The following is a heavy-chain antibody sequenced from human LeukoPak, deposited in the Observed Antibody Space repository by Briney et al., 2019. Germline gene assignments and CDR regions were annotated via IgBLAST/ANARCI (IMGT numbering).Heavy chain of an antibody. Sequence: PGGSLRLSCAASGFTFSSYWMSWVRQAPGKGLEWVANIKQDGSEKYYVDSVKGRFTMSSDNAKNSVYLQMNSLRAEDTAVYYCASGYYYDSSGPPDYFDYWGQGTLVTVSS. D-gene: IGHD3-22*01. CDR1: GFTFSSYW. CDR3: ASGYYYDSSGPPDYFDY. V-gene: IGHV3-7*01. J-gene: IGHJ4*02. CDR2: IKQDGSEK.